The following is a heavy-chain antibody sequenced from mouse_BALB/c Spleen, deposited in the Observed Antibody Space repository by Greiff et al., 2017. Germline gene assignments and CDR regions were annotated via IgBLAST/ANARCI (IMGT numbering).Heavy chain of an antibody. D-gene: IGHD4-1*01. J-gene: IGHJ3*01. CDR1: GFSLTSYG. CDR3: ARRGTGEAWFAY. Sequence: VHLVESGPGLVAPSQSLSITCTVSGFSLTSYGVHWVRQPPGKGLEWLGVIWAGGSTNYNSALMSRLSISKDNSKSQVFLKMNSLQTDDTAMYYCARRGTGEAWFAYWGQGTLVTVSA. CDR2: IWAGGST. V-gene: IGHV2-9*02.